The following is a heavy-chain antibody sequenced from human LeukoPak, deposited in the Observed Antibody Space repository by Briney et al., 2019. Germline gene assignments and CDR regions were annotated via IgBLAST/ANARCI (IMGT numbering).Heavy chain of an antibody. Sequence: PGESLKISCKGSGYSFTSYWIGWVRQMPGKGLEWMGIIYPGDSDTRYSPSFQGQVTISADKSISTAYLQWSSLKASDTAMYYCARRITIFGVVINGEDWFDPWGQGTLVTVSS. CDR2: IYPGDSDT. D-gene: IGHD3-3*01. J-gene: IGHJ5*02. CDR3: ARRITIFGVVINGEDWFDP. V-gene: IGHV5-51*01. CDR1: GYSFTSYW.